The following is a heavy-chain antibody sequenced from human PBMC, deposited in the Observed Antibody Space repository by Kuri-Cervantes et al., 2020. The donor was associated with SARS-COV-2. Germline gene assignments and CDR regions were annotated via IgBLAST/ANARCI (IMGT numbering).Heavy chain of an antibody. CDR2: IYHSGST. D-gene: IGHD3-10*01. Sequence: GSLRLSCAVSGGSISSSNWWSWVRQPPGKGLEWIGEIYHSGSTNYNPSLKSRVTISVDKSKNQFSLKLSSVTAADTAVYYCARSSGGYDARFDPWGQGTLVTVSS. J-gene: IGHJ5*02. V-gene: IGHV4-4*02. CDR3: ARSSGGYDARFDP. CDR1: GGSISSSNW.